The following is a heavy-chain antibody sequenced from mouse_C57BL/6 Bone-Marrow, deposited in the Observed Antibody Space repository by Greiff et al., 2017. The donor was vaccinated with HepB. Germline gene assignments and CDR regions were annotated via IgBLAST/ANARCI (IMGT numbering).Heavy chain of an antibody. CDR3: ARYQDGSSYGYFDV. Sequence: VQLQQPGAELVKPGASVKLSCKASGYTFTSYWMHWVKQRPGRGLEWIGRIDPNSGGTKYNEKFKSKATLTVDKPSSTAYMQLSSLPSEDSAVYYCARYQDGSSYGYFDVWGTGTTVTVPS. D-gene: IGHD1-1*01. CDR2: IDPNSGGT. V-gene: IGHV1-72*01. CDR1: GYTFTSYW. J-gene: IGHJ1*03.